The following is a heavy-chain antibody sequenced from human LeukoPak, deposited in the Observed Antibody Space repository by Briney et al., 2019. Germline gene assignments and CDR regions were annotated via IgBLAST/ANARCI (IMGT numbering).Heavy chain of an antibody. CDR2: ISSSGRTI. CDR1: GFTFSSYE. D-gene: IGHD6-6*01. J-gene: IGHJ4*02. Sequence: QPGGSLRLSCAASGFTFSSYEMNWVRQAPGKGLEWVSYISSSGRTIYYADSVKGRFTISRDNAKNSLYLQMNSLRAEDTAVYYCARVRIAARVFDYWGQGTLVTVSS. CDR3: ARVRIAARVFDY. V-gene: IGHV3-48*03.